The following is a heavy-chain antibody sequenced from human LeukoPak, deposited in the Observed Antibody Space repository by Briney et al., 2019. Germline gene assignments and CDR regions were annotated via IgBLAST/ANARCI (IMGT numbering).Heavy chain of an antibody. CDR3: ARQGSSGWLFDY. V-gene: IGHV1-69*04. D-gene: IGHD6-19*01. Sequence: ASVKVSCKASGYTFTSYDINWVRQAPGQGLEWMGRIIPILGIANYAQKFEGRVTITADKSTSTAYMELSSLRSEDTAVYYCARQGSSGWLFDYWGQGTLVTVSS. J-gene: IGHJ4*02. CDR2: IIPILGIA. CDR1: GYTFTSYD.